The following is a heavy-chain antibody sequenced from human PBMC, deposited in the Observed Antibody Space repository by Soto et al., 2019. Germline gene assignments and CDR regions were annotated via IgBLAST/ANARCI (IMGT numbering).Heavy chain of an antibody. V-gene: IGHV1-69*08. D-gene: IGHD3-10*01. CDR1: GGTFSSYT. J-gene: IGHJ6*02. CDR2: IIPILGIA. Sequence: QVQLVQSGAEVKKPGSSVKVSCKASGGTFSSYTISWVRQAPGQGLEWMGRIIPILGIANYAQKFQGRVTITADKSTSTAYMELSSLRSEDTAVYYCAREGGSGSYDYYGMDVWGQGTTVTVSS. CDR3: AREGGSGSYDYYGMDV.